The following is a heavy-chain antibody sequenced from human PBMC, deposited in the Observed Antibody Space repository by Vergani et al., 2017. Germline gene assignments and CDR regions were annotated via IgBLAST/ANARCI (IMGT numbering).Heavy chain of an antibody. D-gene: IGHD2-2*01. V-gene: IGHV1-18*01. CDR3: AKDRIVVGPAAMFDYYYYGMDV. CDR1: GYTFTSYG. Sequence: QVQLVQSGAEVKKPGASVKVSCKASGYTFTSYGISWVRQAPGQGLEWMGWISAYNGNTNYAQNVQGRVTMTTDTSTSTAYMELRSLRSEDTAVYYCAKDRIVVGPAAMFDYYYYGMDVWGQGTTVTVSS. CDR2: ISAYNGNT. J-gene: IGHJ6*02.